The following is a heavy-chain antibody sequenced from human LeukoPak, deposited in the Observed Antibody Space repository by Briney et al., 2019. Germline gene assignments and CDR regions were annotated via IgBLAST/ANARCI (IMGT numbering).Heavy chain of an antibody. CDR1: GFTFSNYG. V-gene: IGHV3-7*01. Sequence: PGGSLRLSCAASGFTFSNYGIHWVRQAPGKGLEWVANIKQDGRENYYVDSVKGRFTISRDNSKNTLYLQMNSLRAEDTAVYYCARDLVVVVAATQTFDYWGQGTLVTVSS. CDR2: IKQDGREN. D-gene: IGHD2-15*01. J-gene: IGHJ4*02. CDR3: ARDLVVVVAATQTFDY.